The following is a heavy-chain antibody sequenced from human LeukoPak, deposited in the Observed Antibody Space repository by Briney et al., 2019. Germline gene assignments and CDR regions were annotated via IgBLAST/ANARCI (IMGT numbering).Heavy chain of an antibody. CDR3: AGDLMITFGGIRYNWFDP. Sequence: SGTLSLTCAVSGGSISSSNWWSWVRQPPGKGLEWIGEIYHSGSTNYNPSLKSRVTISVDKSKNQFSLKLSSVTAADTAVYYCAGDLMITFGGIRYNWFDPWGQGTLVTVSS. D-gene: IGHD3-16*01. J-gene: IGHJ5*02. CDR1: GGSISSSNW. V-gene: IGHV4-4*02. CDR2: IYHSGST.